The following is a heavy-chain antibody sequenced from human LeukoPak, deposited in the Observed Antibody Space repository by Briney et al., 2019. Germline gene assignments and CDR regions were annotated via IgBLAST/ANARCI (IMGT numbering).Heavy chain of an antibody. CDR2: IYYSGST. D-gene: IGHD3-10*01. CDR1: GGSISSSSYY. V-gene: IGHV4-39*07. CDR3: ARVLLLWFGESLPNWFDP. J-gene: IGHJ5*02. Sequence: SETLSLTCTVSGGSISSSSYYWGWIRQPPGKGLEWIGSIYYSGSTYYNPSLKSRVTISVDTSKNQFSLKLSSVTAADTAVYYCARVLLLWFGESLPNWFDPWGQGTLVTVSS.